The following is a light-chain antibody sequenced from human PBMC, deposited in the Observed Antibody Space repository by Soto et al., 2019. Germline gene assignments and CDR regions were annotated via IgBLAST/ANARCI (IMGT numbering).Light chain of an antibody. CDR2: RNN. Sequence: QSVLTQPPSASATPGQRVTISCSGSDSNIGSKYVYWYQQLPGTAPKLLMYRNNQRPSGVPGRFSGSKSGTSASLAINGLRSEDEADYYCAAWDSSLGGPAFGGGTQLTVL. J-gene: IGLJ2*01. V-gene: IGLV1-47*01. CDR1: DSNIGSKY. CDR3: AAWDSSLGGPA.